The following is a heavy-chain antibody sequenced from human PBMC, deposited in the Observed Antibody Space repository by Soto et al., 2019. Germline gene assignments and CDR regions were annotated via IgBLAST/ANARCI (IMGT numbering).Heavy chain of an antibody. J-gene: IGHJ4*02. CDR1: GFTFSSSG. CDR3: ARDMGQWLVLGYFAY. V-gene: IGHV3-33*01. CDR2: IWYDGSNK. Sequence: QVQLVESGGGVVQPGRSLRLSCAASGFTFSSSGMHWVRQAPGKGLEWVAVIWYDGSNKYYVASVKGRFTISRDNCTNTLYLQMTSLRAEHTAVYYGARDMGQWLVLGYFAYWGQGTLVAVSS. D-gene: IGHD6-19*01.